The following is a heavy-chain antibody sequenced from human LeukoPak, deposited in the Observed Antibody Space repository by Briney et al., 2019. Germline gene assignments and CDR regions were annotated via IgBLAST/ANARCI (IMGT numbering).Heavy chain of an antibody. J-gene: IGHJ6*03. CDR2: ISSSSSYI. Sequence: GGSLRLSCAAPGFTFSSYSMNWVRQAPGKGLEWVSSISSSSSYIYYADSVKGRFTISRDNAKNSLYLQMNSLRAEDTAVYYCARGVGVGATVYLGYYYYMDVWGKGTTVTISS. V-gene: IGHV3-21*01. CDR3: ARGVGVGATVYLGYYYYMDV. CDR1: GFTFSSYS. D-gene: IGHD1-26*01.